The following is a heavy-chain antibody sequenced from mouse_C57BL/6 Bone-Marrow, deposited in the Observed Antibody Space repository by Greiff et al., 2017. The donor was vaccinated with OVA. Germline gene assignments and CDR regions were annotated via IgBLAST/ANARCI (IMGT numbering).Heavy chain of an antibody. Sequence: DVKLQESGGGLVQPGGSLKLSCAASGIDFSRYWMSWVRRAPGKGLEWIGEINPDSSTINYAPSLKDKFIISRDNAKNTLYLQMSKVRSEDTALYYCARCYYYGSSYWYFDVWGTGTTVTVSS. CDR3: ARCYYYGSSYWYFDV. D-gene: IGHD1-1*01. V-gene: IGHV4-1*01. CDR2: INPDSSTI. J-gene: IGHJ1*03. CDR1: GIDFSRYW.